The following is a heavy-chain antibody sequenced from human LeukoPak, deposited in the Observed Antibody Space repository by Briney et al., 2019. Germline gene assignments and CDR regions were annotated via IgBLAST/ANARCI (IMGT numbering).Heavy chain of an antibody. CDR1: GFTFSTNG. J-gene: IGHJ2*01. Sequence: GGSLRLSCAAPGFTFSTNGMHWVRQAPGKGLECVAFIQNDGNNKKYADSVKGRFTISRDNSKNTLYLQMNSLRPEDAAVYYCARTTTWYFDLWGRGTLVTVSS. V-gene: IGHV3-30*02. CDR3: ARTTTWYFDL. D-gene: IGHD1-26*01. CDR2: IQNDGNNK.